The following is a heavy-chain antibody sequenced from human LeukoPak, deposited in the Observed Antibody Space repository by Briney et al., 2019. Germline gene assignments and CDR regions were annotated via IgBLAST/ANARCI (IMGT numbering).Heavy chain of an antibody. CDR3: ARRYSSSWTFDY. V-gene: IGHV4-59*08. D-gene: IGHD6-13*01. CDR1: GGSLSSYY. J-gene: IGHJ4*02. Sequence: PSETLSLTCTVSGGSLSSYYWSWIRQPPGKGLEWIGYIYYSGSTNCNPSLKSRVTISVDTSKNQFSLKLSSVTAADTAVYYCARRYSSSWTFDYWGQGTLVTVSS. CDR2: IYYSGST.